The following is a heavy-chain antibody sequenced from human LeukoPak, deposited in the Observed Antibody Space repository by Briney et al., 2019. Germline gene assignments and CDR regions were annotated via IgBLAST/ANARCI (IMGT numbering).Heavy chain of an antibody. CDR3: ARGVIAVAQFDY. V-gene: IGHV4-38-2*01. Sequence: PSEPLSLTCAVDAYSISDGYFWAWIRQTPGKGLERIGSIYHSGSIYYSPSLKSRVTISVDTSKNQFSLKLNPVTAADTAVYYCARGVIAVAQFDYWGQGTLATVS. CDR2: IYHSGSI. D-gene: IGHD6-19*01. CDR1: AYSISDGYF. J-gene: IGHJ4*02.